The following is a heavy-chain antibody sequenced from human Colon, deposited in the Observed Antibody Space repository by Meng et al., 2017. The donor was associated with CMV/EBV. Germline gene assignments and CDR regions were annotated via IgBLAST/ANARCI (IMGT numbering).Heavy chain of an antibody. CDR2: IWHDGRKT. J-gene: IGHJ4*02. Sequence: GESLKISCAASGFIFSNYGMHWVRQAPGKGLEWVAYIWHDGRKTWYADSVKGRVTISRDNAKNSLYLQMNSLRAEDTAVYYCARAGYGSGSYWGQGTLVTVSS. D-gene: IGHD3-10*01. CDR1: GFIFSNYG. V-gene: IGHV3-33*01. CDR3: ARAGYGSGSY.